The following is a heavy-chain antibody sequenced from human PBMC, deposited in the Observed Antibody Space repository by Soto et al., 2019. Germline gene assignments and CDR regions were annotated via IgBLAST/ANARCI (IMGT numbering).Heavy chain of an antibody. V-gene: IGHV1-18*01. D-gene: IGHD3-10*01. CDR3: VRDSSFGELLI. Sequence: QAQLVQSGAEVKKPGASVKVSCKASGYIFPSYGISWVRQAPGQGLEWMGWISAYNGNTNYAQKLQGRVTMTTDTSTSTAYMDLRSLRSDDTAVYYCVRDSSFGELLIWGQGTLVTVSS. CDR2: ISAYNGNT. CDR1: GYIFPSYG. J-gene: IGHJ4*02.